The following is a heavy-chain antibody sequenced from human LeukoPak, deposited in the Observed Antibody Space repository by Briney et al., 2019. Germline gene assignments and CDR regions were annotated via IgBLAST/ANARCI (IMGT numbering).Heavy chain of an antibody. V-gene: IGHV1-2*02. D-gene: IGHD2-15*01. Sequence: ASDKVSCKHSGYIFNHYYIHWMRQDPGQPLECTGWINHKTGDTDYAKRFQGRVTMTRDTSISTVYMELNRLTSDDAALYYCARVGYCSGDSCYLHFDYWGQETLVTVSS. CDR1: GYIFNHYY. CDR3: ARVGYCSGDSCYLHFDY. J-gene: IGHJ4*02. CDR2: INHKTGDT.